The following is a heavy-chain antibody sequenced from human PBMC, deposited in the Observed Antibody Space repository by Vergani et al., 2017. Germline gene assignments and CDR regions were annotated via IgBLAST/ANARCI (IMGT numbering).Heavy chain of an antibody. J-gene: IGHJ4*02. CDR2: ISGSGGST. Sequence: EVQLLESGGGLVQPGGSLRLSCAASGFTFSSYDMRWVRQAPGKGLEWVSAISGSGGSTYYGDSVKGRFTISRDNPKNTLYLQMNSLRAEDTAVYYCAKDGSNAGLGYDSSGYYYPGDYWGQGTLVTVSS. V-gene: IGHV3-23*01. D-gene: IGHD3-22*01. CDR1: GFTFSSYD. CDR3: AKDGSNAGLGYDSSGYYYPGDY.